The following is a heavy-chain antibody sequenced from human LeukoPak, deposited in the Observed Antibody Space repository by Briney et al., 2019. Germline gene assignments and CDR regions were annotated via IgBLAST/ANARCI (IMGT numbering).Heavy chain of an antibody. D-gene: IGHD6-6*01. J-gene: IGHJ4*02. CDR3: ARGIKYSSRRNYFDY. CDR1: GYTFTSYD. V-gene: IGHV1-8*01. CDR2: VNPNSGHT. Sequence: GASVKVSCKASGYTFTSYDINWVRQATGQGLEWMGWVNPNSGHTGFAQKFQGRVSMTSNTSISTAYMEVRSLRSEDTAVYYCARGIKYSSRRNYFDYWGQGTLVTVSS.